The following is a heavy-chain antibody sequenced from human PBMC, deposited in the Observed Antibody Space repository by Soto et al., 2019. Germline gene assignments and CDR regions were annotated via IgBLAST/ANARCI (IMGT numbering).Heavy chain of an antibody. CDR3: ARVSPSSRAAEP. D-gene: IGHD6-13*01. CDR2: INAGNGNT. V-gene: IGHV1-3*01. Sequence: ASVKVSCKASGYTFTSYAMHWVRQAPGQRLEWMGWINAGNGNTKYSQKFQGRVTITRDTSASTAYMELRSLKSDDTAVYYCARVSPSSRAAEPWGQGTLVTVSS. CDR1: GYTFTSYA. J-gene: IGHJ4*02.